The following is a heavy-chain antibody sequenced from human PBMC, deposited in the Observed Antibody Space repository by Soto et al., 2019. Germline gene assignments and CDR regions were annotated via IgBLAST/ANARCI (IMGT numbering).Heavy chain of an antibody. Sequence: GGSLRLSCTTSGLTFRNHAMTWVRQAPDKGLEWVSTISDSGVNTHYADSVKGRFTISRDNSRNTLYLQMNSLRAEDTAVYYCARDHPDYWGQGTLVTVSS. J-gene: IGHJ4*02. CDR2: ISDSGVNT. CDR3: ARDHPDY. CDR1: GLTFRNHA. V-gene: IGHV3-23*01.